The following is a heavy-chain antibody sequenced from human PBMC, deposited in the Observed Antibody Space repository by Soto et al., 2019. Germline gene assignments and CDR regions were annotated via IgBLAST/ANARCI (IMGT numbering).Heavy chain of an antibody. CDR2: IWYDGSNK. CDR1: GFTFSSYG. J-gene: IGHJ6*02. D-gene: IGHD6-13*01. Sequence: QVQLVESGGGVVQPGRSLRLSCAASGFTFSSYGMHWVRQAPGKGLEWVAVIWYDGSNKYYADSVKGRFTISRDNSKNTLYLQMNSLRAEDTAVYYCARDRWYSSSWQESGGMDVWGQGTTVTVSS. CDR3: ARDRWYSSSWQESGGMDV. V-gene: IGHV3-33*01.